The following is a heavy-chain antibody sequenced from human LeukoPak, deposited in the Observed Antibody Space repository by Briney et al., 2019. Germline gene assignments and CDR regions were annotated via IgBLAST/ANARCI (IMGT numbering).Heavy chain of an antibody. J-gene: IGHJ5*02. CDR2: IKEDGSGR. V-gene: IGHV3-7*01. D-gene: IGHD3-10*01. CDR1: GFTFSSYY. CDR3: AIDLSWFGDP. Sequence: GGSLRLSCAASGFTFSSYYMSWVRQAPGKGLEWVANIKEDGSGRYYKDSVKGRFTIPRDNAKNSVYLQMDSLRAEDTAVYYCAIDLSWFGDPWGQGTLVTVSS.